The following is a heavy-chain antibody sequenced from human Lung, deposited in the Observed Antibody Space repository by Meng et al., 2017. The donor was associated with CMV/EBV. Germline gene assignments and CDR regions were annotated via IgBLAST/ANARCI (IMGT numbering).Heavy chain of an antibody. CDR3: ASFCMWGTGYYYYGMAV. CDR2: IFYDGNT. D-gene: IGHD2-8*02. CDR1: GGSIRSTSYY. J-gene: IGHJ6*02. Sequence: GSXRLXCTVSGGSIRSTSYYWGWIRQPPGKGLEWIGSIFYDGNTYYNPSLKSRVTISVDTSKNQFSVTLSSVTAADTAVYYCASFCMWGTGYYYYGMAVWXQGTXVTVSS. V-gene: IGHV4-39*01.